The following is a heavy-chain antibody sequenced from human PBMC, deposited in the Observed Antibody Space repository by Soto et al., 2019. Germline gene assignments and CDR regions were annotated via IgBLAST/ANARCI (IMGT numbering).Heavy chain of an antibody. CDR1: GFTFISYG. D-gene: IGHD3-22*01. J-gene: IGHJ3*02. Sequence: PWGSLRLSCAASGFTFISYGIHWCRHSAFKGLEWVAVIWYDGSNKYYADSVKGRFTISRDNSKNTLYLQMNSPRAEDTAVYYCARDPGYYYDSSGYYPDAFDIWGQGTMVTVSS. V-gene: IGHV3-33*01. CDR2: IWYDGSNK. CDR3: ARDPGYYYDSSGYYPDAFDI.